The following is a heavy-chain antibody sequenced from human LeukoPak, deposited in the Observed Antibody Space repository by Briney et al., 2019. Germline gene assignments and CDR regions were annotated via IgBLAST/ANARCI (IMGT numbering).Heavy chain of an antibody. D-gene: IGHD2-2*01. CDR2: ISYDGSNK. Sequence: GGSLRLSCAASGFTFSSYWMSWVRQAPGKGLEWVAVISYDGSNKYYAGSVKGRFTISRDNFQNELYLQMNSLRAEDTAVYYCARRIVAPTAGFHDAFDVWGQGTMVTVSS. CDR3: ARRIVAPTAGFHDAFDV. J-gene: IGHJ3*01. V-gene: IGHV3-30-3*01. CDR1: GFTFSSYW.